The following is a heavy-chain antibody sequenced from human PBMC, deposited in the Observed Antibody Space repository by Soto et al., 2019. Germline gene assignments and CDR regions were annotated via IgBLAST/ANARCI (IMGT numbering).Heavy chain of an antibody. Sequence: PGGSLRHSCAASGFVFSGDAMSWVRQAPGKGLEWVSAISGSGGSTYYADSVKGRFTISRDNSKNTLYLQMNSLRAEDTAVYYCAKALGYSYGYFYFDYWGQGTLVTVSS. CDR2: ISGSGGST. CDR1: GFVFSGDA. J-gene: IGHJ4*02. D-gene: IGHD5-18*01. CDR3: AKALGYSYGYFYFDY. V-gene: IGHV3-23*01.